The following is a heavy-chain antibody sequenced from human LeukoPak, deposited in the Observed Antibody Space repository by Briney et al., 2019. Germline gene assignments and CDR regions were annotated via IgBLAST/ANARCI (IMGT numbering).Heavy chain of an antibody. CDR2: ISGSGGST. J-gene: IGHJ4*02. D-gene: IGHD1-26*01. CDR3: ARGFYSGSYYVWDY. CDR1: GFTFSSYA. V-gene: IGHV3-23*01. Sequence: GSLRLSCAASGFTFSSYAMSWVRQAPGKGLEWVSAISGSGGSTYYADSVKGRFTISRDNSKNTLYMQMNSLRVEDTAVYYCARGFYSGSYYVWDYWGQGTLVTVSS.